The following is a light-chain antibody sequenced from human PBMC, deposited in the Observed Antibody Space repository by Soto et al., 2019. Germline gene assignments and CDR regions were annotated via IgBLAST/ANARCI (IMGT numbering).Light chain of an antibody. CDR1: QGISSA. V-gene: IGKV1-13*02. CDR3: QQCNSYPRT. Sequence: AIQLTQSPSSLSASVGDRVTITCRASQGISSALAWYQQKPGQAPKLLIYDASSLESGVPSRFSGSGSGTDFTLTISSLQHEDFATYYCQQCNSYPRTFGPGTKVDIK. CDR2: DAS. J-gene: IGKJ3*01.